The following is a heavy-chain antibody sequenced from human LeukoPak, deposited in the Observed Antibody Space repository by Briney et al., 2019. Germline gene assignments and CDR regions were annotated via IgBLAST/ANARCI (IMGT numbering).Heavy chain of an antibody. Sequence: ASVKVSCKASGYTFTSYYMHWVRQAPGQGLEWMGWINPNSGGTNYAQKFQGRVTMTRDTSISTAYMELSRLRSDDTAVYYCASRRTGTKPFDYWGQGTLVTVSS. CDR2: INPNSGGT. J-gene: IGHJ4*02. CDR3: ASRRTGTKPFDY. V-gene: IGHV1-2*02. D-gene: IGHD1/OR15-1a*01. CDR1: GYTFTSYY.